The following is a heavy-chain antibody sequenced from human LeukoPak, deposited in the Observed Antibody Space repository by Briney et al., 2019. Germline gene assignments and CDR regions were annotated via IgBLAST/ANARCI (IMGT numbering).Heavy chain of an antibody. Sequence: ASVKVSCKASGYTFTGYYMHWVRQAPGQGLEWMGWINPNSGGTNYAQKFQGRVTMTRDTSISTAYMELSRLRSDDTAVYYCARAGWVFGVAYPKGWFDPWGQGTLVTVSS. CDR2: INPNSGGT. CDR1: GYTFTGYY. CDR3: ARAGWVFGVAYPKGWFDP. D-gene: IGHD3-3*01. J-gene: IGHJ5*02. V-gene: IGHV1-2*02.